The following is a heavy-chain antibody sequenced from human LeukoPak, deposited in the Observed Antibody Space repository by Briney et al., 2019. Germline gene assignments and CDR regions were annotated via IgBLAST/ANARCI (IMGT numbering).Heavy chain of an antibody. CDR3: AKDLTWNTADY. CDR2: IYTDGSTT. J-gene: IGHJ4*02. D-gene: IGHD1/OR15-1a*01. V-gene: IGHV3-74*01. CDR1: GFTFSNSW. Sequence: GGSLRLSCVASGFTFSNSWMHWFRQVPGKGLVWVSRIYTDGSTTGYADSVRGRFTLSRDNAKNTLYLQMNGLRAEDTAIYYCAKDLTWNTADYWGQGTLVTVSS.